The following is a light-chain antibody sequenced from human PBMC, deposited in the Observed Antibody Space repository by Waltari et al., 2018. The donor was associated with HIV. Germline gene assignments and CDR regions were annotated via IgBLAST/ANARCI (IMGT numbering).Light chain of an antibody. CDR3: HSYDSSSLWV. V-gene: IGLV6-57*03. Sequence: NFMLTQPHSVSESPGKTVTISCTRSSGSIASNYVQWYQQRPGSAPTTVIYANNQRPSGVPDRFSGSIDGSSNSASLTISGLKTEDEADYYCHSYDSSSLWVFGGGTKVTVV. J-gene: IGLJ3*02. CDR1: SGSIASNY. CDR2: ANN.